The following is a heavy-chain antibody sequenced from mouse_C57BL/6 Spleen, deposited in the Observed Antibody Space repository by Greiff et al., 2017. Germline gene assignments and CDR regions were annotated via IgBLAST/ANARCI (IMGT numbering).Heavy chain of an antibody. J-gene: IGHJ1*03. D-gene: IGHD2-14*01. CDR2: ISDGGSYT. V-gene: IGHV5-4*03. CDR1: GFTFSSYA. Sequence: EVNVVESGGGLVKPGGSLKLSCAASGFTFSSYAMSWVRQTPEKRLEWVATISDGGSYTYYPDNVKGRFTISRDNAKNNLYLQMSQLKFEDTARYYWAGGGIGGAYWYFDVWGTGTTVTVSS. CDR3: AGGGIGGAYWYFDV.